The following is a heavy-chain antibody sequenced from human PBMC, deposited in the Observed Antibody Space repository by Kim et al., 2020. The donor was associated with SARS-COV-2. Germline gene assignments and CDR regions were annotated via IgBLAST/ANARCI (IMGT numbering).Heavy chain of an antibody. CDR2: ISSDGSLR. V-gene: IGHV3-30*18. D-gene: IGHD1-26*01. Sequence: GGSLRLSCATSGFPFGSYGMFWVRQAPGQGLEWVAAISSDGSLRYYEDSVKGRFTISRDNFKSMVYLEMTSLRTEDTAVYKCAKKATVGPNGWFDAWGQGTLVTVSS. CDR1: GFPFGSYG. J-gene: IGHJ5*02. CDR3: AKKATVGPNGWFDA.